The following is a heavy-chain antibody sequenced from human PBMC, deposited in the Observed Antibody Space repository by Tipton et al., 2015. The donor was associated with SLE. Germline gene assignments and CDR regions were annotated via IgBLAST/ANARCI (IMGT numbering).Heavy chain of an antibody. CDR3: ARHSRLYGDYEDFDY. CDR2: IDPSDSYT. V-gene: IGHV5-10-1*01. Sequence: VQLVQSGAEVKKPGESLKISCKGSGYSFTSYWIGWVRQMPGKGLEWMGRIDPSDSYTNYSPSFQGHVTISADKSISTAYLQWSSLKASDTAMYYCARHSRLYGDYEDFDYWGQGTLVTVSS. D-gene: IGHD4-17*01. CDR1: GYSFTSYW. J-gene: IGHJ4*02.